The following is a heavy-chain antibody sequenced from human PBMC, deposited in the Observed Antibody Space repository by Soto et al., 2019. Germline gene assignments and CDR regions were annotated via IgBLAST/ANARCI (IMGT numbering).Heavy chain of an antibody. D-gene: IGHD3-10*01. CDR2: IRPYNGDT. CDR1: GYPFTSFG. CDR3: ARKGVGTMVRGVIICFYYGMDV. Sequence: ASVKVSCKASGYPFTSFGISWVRQAPGQGIEWMGWIRPYNGDTNSAQNLQGRVTMTTDTSTSTAYMELRSLRSDDTAVYYCARKGVGTMVRGVIICFYYGMDVWGQGTTVTVSS. V-gene: IGHV1-18*04. J-gene: IGHJ6*02.